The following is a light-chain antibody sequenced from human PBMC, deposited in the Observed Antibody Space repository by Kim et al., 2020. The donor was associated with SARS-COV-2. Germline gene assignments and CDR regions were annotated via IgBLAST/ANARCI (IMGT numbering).Light chain of an antibody. CDR1: QSVSNN. Sequence: SPGERATLSCRASQSVSNNIDWYQQKPGQAPRLLIYAVPNRATGIPARFSGGGSGTDFTLTISSLEPEDFALYFCQQRSSWPRSTFGGRTKVDIK. CDR2: AVP. CDR3: QQRSSWPRST. J-gene: IGKJ4*01. V-gene: IGKV3-11*01.